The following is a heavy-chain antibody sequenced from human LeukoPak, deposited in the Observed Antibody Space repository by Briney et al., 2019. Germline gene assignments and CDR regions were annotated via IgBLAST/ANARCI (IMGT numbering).Heavy chain of an antibody. CDR1: GYTFTSYY. D-gene: IGHD3-16*01. J-gene: IGHJ4*02. CDR2: INPSGGST. V-gene: IGHV1-46*01. Sequence: ASVKVSCKASGYTFTSYYMHWVRQPPGQGLEWMGIINPSGGSTSYAQKFQGRVTITRDTSTSTVYMELSSLRSEDTAVYYCASHSGLYGGYVDYWGQGTLVTVSS. CDR3: ASHSGLYGGYVDY.